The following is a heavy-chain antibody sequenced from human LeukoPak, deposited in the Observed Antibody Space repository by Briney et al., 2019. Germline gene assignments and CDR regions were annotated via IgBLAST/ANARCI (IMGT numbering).Heavy chain of an antibody. CDR1: GFTFSRYW. J-gene: IGHJ4*02. Sequence: GGSLRLSCAASGFTFSRYWMHWVRQAPGEGLVWVSRIKTDGTYTSNADSVKGRFTISRDNAKSTLFLQMNSLRVEDTAVYYCVADLGDYADFWGQGTLVAVSS. V-gene: IGHV3-74*01. CDR2: IKTDGTYT. CDR3: VADLGDYADF.